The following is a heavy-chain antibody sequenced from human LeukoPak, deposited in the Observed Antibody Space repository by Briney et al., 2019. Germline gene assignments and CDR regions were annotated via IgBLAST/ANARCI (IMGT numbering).Heavy chain of an antibody. CDR1: GGTFSSYA. J-gene: IGHJ6*02. V-gene: IGHV1-69*13. Sequence: SLKVSCKASGGTFSSYAISWVRQAPGQGLEWMGGIIPIFGTANYAQKFQGRVTITADESTSTAYMELSSLRSEDTAVHYCARARHYYDSSGYYYYGMDVWGQGTTVTVSS. CDR3: ARARHYYDSSGYYYYGMDV. D-gene: IGHD3-22*01. CDR2: IIPIFGTA.